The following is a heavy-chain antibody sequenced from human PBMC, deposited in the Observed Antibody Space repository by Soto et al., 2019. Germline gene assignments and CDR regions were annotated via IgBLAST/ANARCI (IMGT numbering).Heavy chain of an antibody. CDR1: GYTFSSYG. V-gene: IGHV1-18*01. CDR3: ARDWATVNTGGFFDH. J-gene: IGHJ4*02. D-gene: IGHD4-4*01. Sequence: QVQLMQSGAEVKKPGASVKVSCKASGYTFSSYGISWVRQAPGQGLEWMGWISGYNGDTNYAEDLQGRGTMTTDTSTRTAYMELRSLRSDDTAVYYCARDWATVNTGGFFDHWGQGTLVTVSS. CDR2: ISGYNGDT.